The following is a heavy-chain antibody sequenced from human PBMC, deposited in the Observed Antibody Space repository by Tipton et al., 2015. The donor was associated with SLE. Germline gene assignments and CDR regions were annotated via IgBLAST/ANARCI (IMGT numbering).Heavy chain of an antibody. V-gene: IGHV4-34*01. Sequence: AGLVKPSETLSLTCVVYGGSFSSYSWSWIRQAPGKGLEWIGEISHIGRTNYNPSLKSRVAMSVDTSKNQFSLNLSSVTAADSAVYYCARGAPTVTTYFDYWGQGTLVTVSS. CDR3: ARGAPTVTTYFDY. D-gene: IGHD4-17*01. CDR1: GGSFSSYS. CDR2: ISHIGRT. J-gene: IGHJ4*02.